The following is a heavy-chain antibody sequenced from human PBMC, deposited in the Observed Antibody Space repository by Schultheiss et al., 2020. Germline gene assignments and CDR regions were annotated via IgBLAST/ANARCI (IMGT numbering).Heavy chain of an antibody. D-gene: IGHD1-14*01. Sequence: SETLSLTCTVSGGSISTYYWSWIRQSPGKGLEWIAYIYNSGTTSYNPSLKSRVTMSLDTSKNQVSLKLSSVTAADTAVYYCARGGGHRIWGQGTLVTVSS. CDR3: ARGGGHRI. J-gene: IGHJ4*02. CDR1: GGSISTYY. CDR2: IYNSGTT. V-gene: IGHV4-59*12.